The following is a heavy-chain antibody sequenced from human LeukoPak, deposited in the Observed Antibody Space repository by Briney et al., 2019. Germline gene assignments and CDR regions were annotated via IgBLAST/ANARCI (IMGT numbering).Heavy chain of an antibody. CDR3: ARLVEYSYGYDY. J-gene: IGHJ4*02. Sequence: AGGSLRLSCGACGFTLSGSAMHWVRQASGRGLEGVGRIRSKANSYATAYAASVKGRFTISRDDSKNTAYLQMNSLRAEDTAVYYCARLVEYSYGYDYWGQGTLVTVSS. CDR2: IRSKANSYAT. V-gene: IGHV3-73*01. D-gene: IGHD5-18*01. CDR1: GFTLSGSA.